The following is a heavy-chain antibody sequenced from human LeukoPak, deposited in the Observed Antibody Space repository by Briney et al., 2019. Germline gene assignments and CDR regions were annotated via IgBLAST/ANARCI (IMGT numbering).Heavy chain of an antibody. D-gene: IGHD1-26*01. CDR1: GFTFSSYN. CDR2: IDSSSSTI. J-gene: IGHJ4*02. Sequence: GGSLRLSCAASGFTFSSYNMNWVRQAPGKGLEWVSYIDSSSSTIYYADSVKGRFTISRDNAKNSLYLQMSSLRAEDTAVYYCARRATTDCWGQGTLVTVSS. CDR3: ARRATTDC. V-gene: IGHV3-48*01.